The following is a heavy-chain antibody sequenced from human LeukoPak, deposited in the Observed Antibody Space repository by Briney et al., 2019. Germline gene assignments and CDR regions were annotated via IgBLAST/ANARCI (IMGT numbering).Heavy chain of an antibody. J-gene: IGHJ3*02. V-gene: IGHV1-46*01. CDR1: GYTFTSYY. CDR2: INPSGGST. Sequence: ASVKVSCKASGYTFTSYYMHWVRQAPGQGLEWMGIINPSGGSTSYAQKFQGRVTMTRDTSTSTVYIELSSLRSEDTAVYYCARDPAGGYFDWLFGRDDAFDIWGQGTMVTVSS. D-gene: IGHD3-9*01. CDR3: ARDPAGGYFDWLFGRDDAFDI.